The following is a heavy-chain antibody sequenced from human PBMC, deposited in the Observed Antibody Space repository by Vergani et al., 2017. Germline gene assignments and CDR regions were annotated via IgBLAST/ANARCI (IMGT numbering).Heavy chain of an antibody. Sequence: QVQLVESGGGVVQPGGSLRLSCAESGFSFSSYGMHWVRQAPGKGLEGVAFIQWDGNNKYYADSVEGRFTISRDNAKNTLYLEMNSLRAEDTAVYYCAKDYGGYYDYVWESYRGPYFDYWGQGTLVTVSS. V-gene: IGHV3-30*02. CDR1: GFSFSSYG. D-gene: IGHD3-16*02. CDR3: AKDYGGYYDYVWESYRGPYFDY. J-gene: IGHJ4*02. CDR2: IQWDGNNK.